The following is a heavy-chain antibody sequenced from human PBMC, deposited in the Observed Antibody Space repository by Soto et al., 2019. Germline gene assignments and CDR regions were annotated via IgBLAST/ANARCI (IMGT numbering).Heavy chain of an antibody. V-gene: IGHV3-23*01. J-gene: IGHJ4*02. CDR1: GFTFSSYS. CDR2: ISGSGSGT. D-gene: IGHD3-22*01. Sequence: GGSLRLSCAASGFTFSSYSIYWVRQAPGKGLEWVSGISGSGSGTYYADSVKGRFTISRDNSRNTLYLQMNSLRAEDTAVYYCARVQSNGYFYYWGQGTLVTVSS. CDR3: ARVQSNGYFYY.